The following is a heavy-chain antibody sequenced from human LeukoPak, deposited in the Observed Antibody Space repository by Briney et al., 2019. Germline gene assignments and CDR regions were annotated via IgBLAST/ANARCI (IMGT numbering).Heavy chain of an antibody. D-gene: IGHD3-9*01. CDR1: GFTFSDAW. CDR3: ATFSDSTGTGYYLDF. V-gene: IGHV3-15*01. CDR2: IKSKTEGGAA. Sequence: GGSLRLSCVASGFTFSDAWMNWVRQAPGKGLEWVGHIKSKTEGGAADYAAPVKGRFTISRDDSKNTQYLHLSSLKTEDTALYYCATFSDSTGTGYYLDFWGQGTLVTVSS. J-gene: IGHJ4*02.